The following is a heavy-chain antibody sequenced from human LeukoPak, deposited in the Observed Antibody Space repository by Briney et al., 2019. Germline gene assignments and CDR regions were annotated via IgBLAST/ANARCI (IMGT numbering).Heavy chain of an antibody. J-gene: IGHJ4*02. D-gene: IGHD6-13*01. V-gene: IGHV3-21*01. CDR2: ISSSSSYI. CDR3: ARGGYSSSWYFPFDY. Sequence: KPGGSLRLSCAASGFTFSSYSMNWVRQAPGKGLEWVSSISSSSSYIYYADSVKGRFTISRDNAKNSLYLQMNSLRAEDTAVYYCARGGYSSSWYFPFDYWGQGTLVTVSP. CDR1: GFTFSSYS.